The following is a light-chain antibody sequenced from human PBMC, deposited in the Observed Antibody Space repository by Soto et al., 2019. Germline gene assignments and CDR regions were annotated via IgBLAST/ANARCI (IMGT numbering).Light chain of an antibody. CDR2: GAS. Sequence: ERVMTQSPATLSVSPGDRATLSCRASQSVGTKVAWYQQRPGQAPRLLIYGASTRAADIPTRFSGSGSGTEFTLIISSLQSEDSAIYFRQQYDNWPPWTFGQGTRVEIK. J-gene: IGKJ1*01. CDR3: QQYDNWPPWT. V-gene: IGKV3-15*01. CDR1: QSVGTK.